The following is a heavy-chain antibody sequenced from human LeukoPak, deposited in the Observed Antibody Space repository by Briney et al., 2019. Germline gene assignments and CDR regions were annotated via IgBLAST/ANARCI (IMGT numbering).Heavy chain of an antibody. CDR3: ARERAYGVRGVGWFDP. Sequence: PGGSLRLSCAASGFTFSSYSMNWVRQAPGKGLEWVASISSSSSYIYYADSVKGRFTIYRDNAKNSLYLQINSLSAEDTAVYYCARERAYGVRGVGWFDPWGQGTLVTVSS. CDR1: GFTFSSYS. V-gene: IGHV3-21*01. J-gene: IGHJ5*02. D-gene: IGHD3-10*01. CDR2: ISSSSSYI.